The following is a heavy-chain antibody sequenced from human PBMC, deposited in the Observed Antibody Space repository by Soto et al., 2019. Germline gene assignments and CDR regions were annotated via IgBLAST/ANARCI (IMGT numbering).Heavy chain of an antibody. J-gene: IGHJ4*02. CDR1: GFTFSTYW. CDR3: ARAGRSGTKYQNFDY. D-gene: IGHD2-2*01. Sequence: GGSLRLSCAASGFTFSTYWMGWVRQAPGKGLEWVANIKEDGREEYYVDSVKGRFTISRDNAKNSVYLQMTSLRAEDTAVYHCARAGRSGTKYQNFDYWGQGTLVTVSS. CDR2: IKEDGREE. V-gene: IGHV3-7*01.